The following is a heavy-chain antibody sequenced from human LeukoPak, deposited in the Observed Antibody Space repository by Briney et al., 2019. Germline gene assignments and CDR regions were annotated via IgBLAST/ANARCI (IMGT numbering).Heavy chain of an antibody. J-gene: IGHJ4*02. CDR1: GGSISSSIYY. V-gene: IGHV4-39*02. Sequence: SETLSLTCTVSGGSISSSIYYWGWIRQPPGKGLEWIGSIHYSGSTYYNPSLKSRVTISVDTSKNQFSLKLSSVTAADTAVYYCARDFGPASGSYHYFDYWGQGTLVTVSS. CDR2: IHYSGST. D-gene: IGHD1-26*01. CDR3: ARDFGPASGSYHYFDY.